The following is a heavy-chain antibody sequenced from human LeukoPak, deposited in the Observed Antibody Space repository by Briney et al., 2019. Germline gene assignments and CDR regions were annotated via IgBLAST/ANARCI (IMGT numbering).Heavy chain of an antibody. V-gene: IGHV3-23*01. CDR3: AKDLHNWSGIDC. Sequence: PGGSLRPSCAASGCTFSGNAMNWVRQAPGKGLEWVSGIGSDNNPHYTDSVKGRFTISKDNSKNTLYLHMNRLGAEDTARYYCAKDLHNWSGIDCWGQGTLVTVSS. CDR1: GCTFSGNA. D-gene: IGHD3-3*01. CDR2: IGSDNNP. J-gene: IGHJ4*02.